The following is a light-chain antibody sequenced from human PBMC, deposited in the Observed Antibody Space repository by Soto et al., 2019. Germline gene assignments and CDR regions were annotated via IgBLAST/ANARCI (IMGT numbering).Light chain of an antibody. CDR2: EVS. CDR3: SSYAGSNNLV. V-gene: IGLV2-8*01. Sequence: QSALTQPPSASGSPGQSFTISCTGTSSDVGGYNYVSWYQQHPGKAPELMIYEVSKRPSGVPDRFSGSKSGNTASLTVSGLQAEDEADYYCSSYAGSNNLVFGGGTKLTVL. J-gene: IGLJ2*01. CDR1: SSDVGGYNY.